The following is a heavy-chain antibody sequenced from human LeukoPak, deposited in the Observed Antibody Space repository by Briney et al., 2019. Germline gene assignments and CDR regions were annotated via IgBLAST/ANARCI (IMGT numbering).Heavy chain of an antibody. V-gene: IGHV3-53*01. CDR2: IYSGGST. CDR1: GFTFSDYA. J-gene: IGHJ4*02. Sequence: GGSLRLSCAVSGFTFSDYAMHWVRQAPGKGLEWVSVIYSGGSTYYADSVKGRFTISRDNSKNTLSLQMNSLRAEDTAVYYCARNSGYDLPFDYWGQGTLVTVSS. CDR3: ARNSGYDLPFDY. D-gene: IGHD5-12*01.